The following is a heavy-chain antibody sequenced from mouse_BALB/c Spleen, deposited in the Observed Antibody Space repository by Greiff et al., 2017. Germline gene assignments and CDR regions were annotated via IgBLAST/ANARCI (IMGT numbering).Heavy chain of an antibody. CDR3: AKKGGYYEDYYAMDY. Sequence: VQLQQSGPSLVQPSQSLSITCTVSGFSLTSYGVHWVRQSPGKGLEWLGVIWRGGSTDYNAAFMSRLSITKDNSKSQVFFKMNSLQADDTAIYYCAKKGGYYEDYYAMDYWGQGTSVTVSS. CDR2: IWRGGST. D-gene: IGHD2-3*01. CDR1: GFSLTSYG. J-gene: IGHJ4*01. V-gene: IGHV2-5-1*01.